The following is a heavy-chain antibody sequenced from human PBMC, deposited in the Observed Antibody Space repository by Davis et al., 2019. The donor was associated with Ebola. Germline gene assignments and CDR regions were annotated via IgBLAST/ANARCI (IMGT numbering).Heavy chain of an antibody. V-gene: IGHV1-2*02. J-gene: IGHJ4*02. CDR3: ARVSHGGTYYFDF. CDR1: GYTFTGYY. Sequence: ASVKVSCKASGYTFTGYYMHWVRQAPGQGLEWMGYINPQSGGTHYAQKFRARVTMTRDTSVTTMFLELRSLTSDDSAMYFCARVSHGGTYYFDFWGQGTQVTVSP. CDR2: INPQSGGT. D-gene: IGHD4-23*01.